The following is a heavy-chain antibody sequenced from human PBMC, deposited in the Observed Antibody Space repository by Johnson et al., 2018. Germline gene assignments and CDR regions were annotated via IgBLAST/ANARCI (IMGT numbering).Heavy chain of an antibody. V-gene: IGHV3-30*18. CDR1: GFTFSSYG. CDR2: ISYDGSNT. D-gene: IGHD3-10*01. CDR3: AKSRGAGVDAFDI. Sequence: VQLVESGGGVVQPGRSLRLSCAASGFTFSSYGMHWVRQAPGKGLEWVAVISYDGSNTYYADSVKGRFTISRDNSKNTLYLQMNSLRAEDTAVYYCAKSRGAGVDAFDIWGQGTMVTVSS. J-gene: IGHJ3*02.